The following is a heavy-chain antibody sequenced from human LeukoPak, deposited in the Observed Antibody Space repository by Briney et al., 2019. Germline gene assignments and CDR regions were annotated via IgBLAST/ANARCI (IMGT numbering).Heavy chain of an antibody. CDR1: GFTFSSYS. D-gene: IGHD5-18*01. CDR3: ARDFDTASPVPEPAFDI. J-gene: IGHJ3*02. V-gene: IGHV3-48*02. Sequence: PGGSLRLSCAAPGFTFSSYSMNWVRQAPGKGLEWVSYISSSSSTIYYADSVKGRFTISRDNAKNSLYLQMNSLRDEDTAVFYCARDFDTASPVPEPAFDIWGQGTMVTVSS. CDR2: ISSSSSTI.